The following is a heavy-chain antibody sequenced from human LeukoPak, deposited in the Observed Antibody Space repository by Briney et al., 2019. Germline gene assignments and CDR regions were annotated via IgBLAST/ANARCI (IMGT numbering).Heavy chain of an antibody. Sequence: GESLRISCKGSGYSFTSYWIGWVRQMPGKGLEWMGIIYPGDSDTRYSPSFQGQVTISADKSISTAYLQWSSLKASDTAMYYCARHGSEYSSSPLMDFDIWGQGTMVTVSS. CDR1: GYSFTSYW. J-gene: IGHJ3*02. D-gene: IGHD6-6*01. V-gene: IGHV5-51*01. CDR3: ARHGSEYSSSPLMDFDI. CDR2: IYPGDSDT.